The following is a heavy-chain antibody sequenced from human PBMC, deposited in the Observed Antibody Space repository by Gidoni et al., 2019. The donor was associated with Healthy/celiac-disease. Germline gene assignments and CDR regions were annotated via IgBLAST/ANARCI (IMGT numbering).Heavy chain of an antibody. D-gene: IGHD3-22*01. CDR2: ISYDGSNK. CDR1: GFTFTSFA. V-gene: IGHV3-30-3*01. J-gene: IGHJ1*01. Sequence: QVQLVESGGGVVQPGRSLSLSCAASGFTFTSFAMHWVRQAPGKGPEWVAVISYDGSNKYYADSVKGRFTISRDNSKNTLYLQMNSLRAEDTAVYYCARAPYYYDSSGSPFQHWGQGTLVTVSS. CDR3: ARAPYYYDSSGSPFQH.